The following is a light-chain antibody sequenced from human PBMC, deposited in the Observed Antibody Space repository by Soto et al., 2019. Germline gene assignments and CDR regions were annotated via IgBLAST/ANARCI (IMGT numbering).Light chain of an antibody. Sequence: DIQMAQSPSTLSAYVGDTVTVTCRASQSIKTWLAWYQQKPGKAPKLLIYKASSLETGVPSRFSGSASGTEFTLTISSLQPDDCATYYCQQYDTYPWTFGQGTKVEIK. CDR2: KAS. J-gene: IGKJ1*01. V-gene: IGKV1-5*03. CDR1: QSIKTW. CDR3: QQYDTYPWT.